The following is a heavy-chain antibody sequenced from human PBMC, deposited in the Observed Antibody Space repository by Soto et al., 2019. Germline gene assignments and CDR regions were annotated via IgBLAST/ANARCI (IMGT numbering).Heavy chain of an antibody. D-gene: IGHD6-13*01. CDR3: GQGARAAVGKPIDY. Sequence: EVQLVESGGGLVQPGKSLRLSCAASGFTFNDYSMHWVRQAPGKGLEWLSGISWSGRNKDYADSVKGRFTISRDDAKNSLFLEMHTLRLEDTAFYYCGQGARAAVGKPIDYWGQGNLVTVSS. CDR2: ISWSGRNK. J-gene: IGHJ4*02. V-gene: IGHV3-9*01. CDR1: GFTFNDYS.